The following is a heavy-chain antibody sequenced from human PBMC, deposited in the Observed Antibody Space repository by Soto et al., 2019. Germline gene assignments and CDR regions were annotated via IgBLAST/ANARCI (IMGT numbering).Heavy chain of an antibody. Sequence: GSLRLSCAASGFTFSSYAMSWVRQAPGKGLEWVSAISGSGGSTYYADSVKGRFTISRDNSKNTLYLQMNSLRAEDTAVYYCAKDVLSQYSSPSLALYYFDYWGQGTLVTVSS. CDR3: AKDVLSQYSSPSLALYYFDY. V-gene: IGHV3-23*01. J-gene: IGHJ4*02. D-gene: IGHD6-6*01. CDR2: ISGSGGST. CDR1: GFTFSSYA.